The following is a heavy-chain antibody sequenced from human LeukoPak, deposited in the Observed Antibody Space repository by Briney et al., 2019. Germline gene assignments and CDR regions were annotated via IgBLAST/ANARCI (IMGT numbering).Heavy chain of an antibody. Sequence: SETLSLTCTVPGGSITNTNYYWAWIRQSPGQGLEWIGSIYSSGLTYSHPSLKSRITISLDTSKNQFSLILTSVTAADTATYYCASASAGFGDWGQGTLVTVSS. CDR1: GGSITNTNYY. V-gene: IGHV4-39*01. CDR2: IYSSGLT. J-gene: IGHJ4*02. D-gene: IGHD3-10*01. CDR3: ASASAGFGD.